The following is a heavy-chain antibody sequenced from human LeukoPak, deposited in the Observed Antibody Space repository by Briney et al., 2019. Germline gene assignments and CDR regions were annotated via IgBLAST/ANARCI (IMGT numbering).Heavy chain of an antibody. D-gene: IGHD2-15*01. CDR1: GGSFSGYY. V-gene: IGHV4-34*01. CDR2: INHSGST. J-gene: IGHJ6*03. CDR3: ARSVEGYCSGGSCYSHSYYMDV. Sequence: SETLSLTCAVYGGSFSGYYWSWIRQPPGKGLEWIGEINHSGSTNYNPSLKSRVTISVDASKKQFSLKLSSVTAADTAVYYCARSVEGYCSGGSCYSHSYYMDVWGKGTTVTVSS.